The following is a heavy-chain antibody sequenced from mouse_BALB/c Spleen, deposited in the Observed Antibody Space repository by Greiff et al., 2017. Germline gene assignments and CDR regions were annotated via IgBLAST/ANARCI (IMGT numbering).Heavy chain of an antibody. D-gene: IGHD2-1*01. CDR2: INSNGGST. J-gene: IGHJ4*01. CDR3: ARVAYGNSYAMDY. V-gene: IGHV5-6-3*01. Sequence: EVKLVESGGGLVQPGGSLKLSCAASGFTFSSYGMSWGRQTPDKRLELVATINSNGGSTYYPDSVKGRFTISRDNAKNTLYLQMSSLKSEDTAMYYCARVAYGNSYAMDYWGQGTSVTVSS. CDR1: GFTFSSYG.